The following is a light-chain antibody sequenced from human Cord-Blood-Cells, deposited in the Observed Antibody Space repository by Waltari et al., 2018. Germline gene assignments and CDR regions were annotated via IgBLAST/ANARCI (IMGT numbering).Light chain of an antibody. Sequence: DIVMTQSPDSLAVSLGERATINCKSSQSVLYSSNNKNYLAWYQQKPGQPPKLLIYWASTRESGVPDRFSGSGSGTDVTLTISSLQAEDVAVYYCQQDYSTLWTFGQGTKVEIK. CDR1: QSVLYSSNNKNY. CDR2: WAS. V-gene: IGKV4-1*01. CDR3: QQDYSTLWT. J-gene: IGKJ1*01.